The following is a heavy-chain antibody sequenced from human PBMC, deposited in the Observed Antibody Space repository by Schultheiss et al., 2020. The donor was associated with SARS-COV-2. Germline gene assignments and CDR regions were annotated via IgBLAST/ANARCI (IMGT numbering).Heavy chain of an antibody. CDR1: GFTFSSYG. Sequence: GGSLRLSCAASGFTFSSYGMHWVRQAPGKGLEWVAVISYDGSNKYYADSVKGRFTISRDNAKNSLYLQMNSLRDEDTAVYYCAKDNWAQWAQRRIDAFDIWGQGTLVTVSS. V-gene: IGHV3-33*05. CDR3: AKDNWAQWAQRRIDAFDI. D-gene: IGHD1-1*01. J-gene: IGHJ3*02. CDR2: ISYDGSNK.